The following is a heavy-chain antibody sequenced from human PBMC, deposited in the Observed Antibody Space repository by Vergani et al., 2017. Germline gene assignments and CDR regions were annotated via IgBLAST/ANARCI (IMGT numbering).Heavy chain of an antibody. V-gene: IGHV1-2*02. D-gene: IGHD3-16*01. Sequence: QVQVVQSGAEVKKSGASVKVSCKASGYTFTGYYLHWVRLAPGQGLEWMGWINPKNGLTKYAQRFQGRVSLTRDTSITTAFMELSSLRSDDTAMYYCTSFPTETSEYYDSTGYYHRFFEKWGQGTLVTVSS. CDR2: INPKNGLT. CDR1: GYTFTGYY. J-gene: IGHJ4*02. CDR3: TSFPTETSEYYDSTGYYHRFFEK.